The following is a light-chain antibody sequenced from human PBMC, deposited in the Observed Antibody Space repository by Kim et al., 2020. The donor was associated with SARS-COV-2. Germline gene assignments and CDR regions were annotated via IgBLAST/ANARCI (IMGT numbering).Light chain of an antibody. Sequence: QSVLTQPPSASGAPGQRVTISCSGSSSNIGSNYVYWYQQLPGTAPKLLIYSTTQRRSGVPDRFSGSKSCTSASLAISGLRSEDEADYYCAAWDNRLNWVFGGGTQLTVL. J-gene: IGLJ3*02. V-gene: IGLV1-47*02. CDR1: SSNIGSNY. CDR2: STT. CDR3: AAWDNRLNWV.